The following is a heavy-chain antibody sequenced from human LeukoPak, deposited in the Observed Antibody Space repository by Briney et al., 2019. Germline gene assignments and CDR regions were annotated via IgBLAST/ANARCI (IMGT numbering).Heavy chain of an antibody. CDR2: IRYDGSNK. D-gene: IGHD4/OR15-4a*01. CDR3: ARDDYHSPDY. Sequence: GGSLRLSCAASGFTFSSYGMHWVRQAPGKGLEWVAFIRYDGSNKYYADSVKGRFTISRDNSKNTLYLQMNSLRAEDTAVYYCARDDYHSPDYWGQGTLVTVSS. J-gene: IGHJ4*02. V-gene: IGHV3-30*02. CDR1: GFTFSSYG.